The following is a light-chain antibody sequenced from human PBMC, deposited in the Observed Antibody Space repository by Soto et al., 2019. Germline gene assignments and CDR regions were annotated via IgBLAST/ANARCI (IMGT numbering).Light chain of an antibody. J-gene: IGKJ1*01. CDR2: GAS. V-gene: IGKV3-20*01. Sequence: EIVLTQSPGTLSLSPGERATLSCRGSLSVSSSFLAWYQQKPGQAPRLLIYGASSRATGIPDRFSGSGSGTDFTLTISTLEPEDFAVYYCLQYGSSPWTFGRGTKVEIK. CDR1: LSVSSSF. CDR3: LQYGSSPWT.